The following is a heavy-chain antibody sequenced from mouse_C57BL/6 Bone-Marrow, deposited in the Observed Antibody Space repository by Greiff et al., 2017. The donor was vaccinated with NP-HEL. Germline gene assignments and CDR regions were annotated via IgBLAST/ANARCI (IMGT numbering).Heavy chain of an antibody. J-gene: IGHJ3*01. V-gene: IGHV1-50*01. Sequence: VKLQQPGAELVKPGASVKLSCKASGYTFTSYWMQWVKQRPGQGLEWIGEIDPSDSYTNYNQKFKGKATLTVDTSSSTAYMQLSSLTSEDAAVYYCAYYDYDGGLAYWGQGTLVTVSA. CDR3: AYYDYDGGLAY. CDR1: GYTFTSYW. CDR2: IDPSDSYT. D-gene: IGHD2-4*01.